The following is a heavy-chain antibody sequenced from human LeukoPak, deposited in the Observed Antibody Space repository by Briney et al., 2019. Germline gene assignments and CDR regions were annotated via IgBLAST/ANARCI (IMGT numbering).Heavy chain of an antibody. CDR3: ASGHLVVAANY. CDR2: IFDSGST. CDR1: GGSISTYY. Sequence: SETLSLTCTVSGGSISTYYWSWIRQPPGKGLEWIGYIFDSGSTNYNPSLKSRVTISVDTSKNQFSLKLSSVTAADTAVYYCASGHLVVAANYWGQGTLVTVSS. V-gene: IGHV4-59*01. D-gene: IGHD2-15*01. J-gene: IGHJ4*02.